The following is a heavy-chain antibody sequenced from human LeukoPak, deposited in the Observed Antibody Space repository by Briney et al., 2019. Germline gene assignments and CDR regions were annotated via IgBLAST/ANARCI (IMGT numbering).Heavy chain of an antibody. CDR2: TSHSGST. Sequence: SETLSLTCAVYGGSFSGYYWSWIRQPPGKGLEWIGETSHSGSTNYNPSLKSRVTISVDTSKNQFSLKLSSVTAADTAVYYCARGSPVRYFDWLPKVFDYWGQGTLVTVSS. V-gene: IGHV4-34*01. CDR1: GGSFSGYY. D-gene: IGHD3-9*01. J-gene: IGHJ4*02. CDR3: ARGSPVRYFDWLPKVFDY.